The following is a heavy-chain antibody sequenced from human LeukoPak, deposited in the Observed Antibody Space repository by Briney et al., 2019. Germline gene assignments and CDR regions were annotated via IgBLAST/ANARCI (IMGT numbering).Heavy chain of an antibody. CDR2: GGYSGGT. CDR1: GDSFSSVTDY. D-gene: IGHD6-19*01. V-gene: IGHV4-39*07. J-gene: IGHJ4*02. Sequence: SETLSLTCTVSGDSFSSVTDYWAWVRQPPGKGLEWVARGGYSGGTYYNPSLESRVAISADMSKNQFSLKLTSVTGADTAVYYCAGERGEEFSSGWYKRNYFDNWGQGIRVTVSS. CDR3: AGERGEEFSSGWYKRNYFDN.